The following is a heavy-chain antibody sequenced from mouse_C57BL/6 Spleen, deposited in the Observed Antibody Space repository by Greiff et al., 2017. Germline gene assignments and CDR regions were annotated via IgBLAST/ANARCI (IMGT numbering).Heavy chain of an antibody. CDR1: GFSLTSYG. Sequence: VMLVESGPGLVQPSQSLSITCTVSGFSLTSYGVHWVRQSPGKGLEWLGVIWSGGSTDYNAAFISRLSISKDNSKSQVFFKMNSLQADDTAIYYCARNAYGSSYVSWYFDVWGTGTTVTVSS. D-gene: IGHD1-1*01. V-gene: IGHV2-2*01. J-gene: IGHJ1*03. CDR2: IWSGGST. CDR3: ARNAYGSSYVSWYFDV.